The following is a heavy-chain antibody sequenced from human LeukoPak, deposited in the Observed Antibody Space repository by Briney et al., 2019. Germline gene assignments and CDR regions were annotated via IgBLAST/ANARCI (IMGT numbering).Heavy chain of an antibody. CDR1: GGSISSYY. Sequence: PSETLSLTCTVSGGSISSYYWSWIRQPPGKGLEWIGYIYYSGSTNYNPSLKSRVTISVDTSKNQFSLKLSSVTAADTAVYYCARTSIAARAKRGYYYYYMDVWGKGTTVTISS. CDR2: IYYSGST. J-gene: IGHJ6*03. V-gene: IGHV4-59*01. CDR3: ARTSIAARAKRGYYYYYMDV. D-gene: IGHD6-6*01.